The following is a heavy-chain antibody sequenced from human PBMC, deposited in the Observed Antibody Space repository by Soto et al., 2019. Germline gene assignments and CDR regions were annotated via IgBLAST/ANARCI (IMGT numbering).Heavy chain of an antibody. V-gene: IGHV3-30*18. Sequence: PGGSLRLSCVASGFSFSSYGMYWVRQAPGKGLEWVAVISFDGNNKYYADSMKGRFTISRDNFKDQVYLQMNSLRAEDTAVYYCAKADIFVYGTDVWGQGTTVTVSS. CDR1: GFSFSSYG. J-gene: IGHJ6*02. CDR3: AKADIFVYGTDV. D-gene: IGHD5-12*01. CDR2: ISFDGNNK.